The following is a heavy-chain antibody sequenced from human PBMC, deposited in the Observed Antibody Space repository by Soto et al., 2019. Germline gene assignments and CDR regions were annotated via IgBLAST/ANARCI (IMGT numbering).Heavy chain of an antibody. Sequence: SETLSLTCTVSGGSISSGGYYWSWIRQHPGKGLEWIGYIYYSGSTYYNPSLKSRVTISVDTSKNQFSLKLSSVTAADTAVYYCAMVRSKKYYYYGMGVWGQGTTVTVSS. J-gene: IGHJ6*02. CDR1: GGSISSGGYY. V-gene: IGHV4-31*03. D-gene: IGHD3-10*01. CDR2: IYYSGST. CDR3: AMVRSKKYYYYGMGV.